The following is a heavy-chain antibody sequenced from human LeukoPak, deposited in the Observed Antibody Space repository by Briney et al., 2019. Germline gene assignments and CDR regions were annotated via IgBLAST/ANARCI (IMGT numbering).Heavy chain of an antibody. CDR3: ARRTPIVVVIRNDAFDI. Sequence: SETLSLTCTVSGGSISSSSYYWGWIRQPPGKGLEWIGSIYYSGGTYYNPSLKSRVTISVDTSKNQFSLKLSSVTAADTAVYYCARRTPIVVVIRNDAFDIWGQGTMVTVSS. J-gene: IGHJ3*02. D-gene: IGHD3-22*01. V-gene: IGHV4-39*01. CDR2: IYYSGGT. CDR1: GGSISSSSYY.